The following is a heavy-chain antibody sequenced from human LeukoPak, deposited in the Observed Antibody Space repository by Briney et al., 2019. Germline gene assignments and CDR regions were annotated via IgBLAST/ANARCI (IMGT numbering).Heavy chain of an antibody. CDR3: ASSRSGSYYRFDY. CDR2: INHSGST. J-gene: IGHJ4*02. V-gene: IGHV4-34*01. CDR1: GGSFSGYY. D-gene: IGHD1-26*01. Sequence: SETLSLTCAVYGGSFSGYYWSWIRQPPGKGLEWIGEINHSGSTNYNPSLKSRVTISVDTSKNQFSLKLSSVTAADTAVYYCASSRSGSYYRFDYWGQGTLVTVSS.